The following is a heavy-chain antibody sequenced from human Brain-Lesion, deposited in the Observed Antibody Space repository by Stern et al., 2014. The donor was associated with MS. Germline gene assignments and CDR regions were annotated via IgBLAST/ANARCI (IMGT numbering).Heavy chain of an antibody. Sequence: QLVESGGGLVQPGRSLRLSCAASGFTFDNYAMHWVRQAPGKGLVWGSVISSNSGSIGYADSVKGRFTISRDNAKNFLYLQMNSLRPEDTALYYCAKDIYDSSGFYYGVYYYGLDVWGQGTTVTVSS. CDR1: GFTFDNYA. CDR3: AKDIYDSSGFYYGVYYYGLDV. V-gene: IGHV3-9*01. CDR2: ISSNSGSI. D-gene: IGHD3-22*01. J-gene: IGHJ6*02.